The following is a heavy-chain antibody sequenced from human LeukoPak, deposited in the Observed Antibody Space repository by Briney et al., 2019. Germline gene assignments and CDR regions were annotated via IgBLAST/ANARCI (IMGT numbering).Heavy chain of an antibody. V-gene: IGHV4-61*01. D-gene: IGHD1-1*01. Sequence: PSETLSLTCTVSGGSISSGSYYWSWIRQAPGKGLEWIGYISYSGSTNFNPSLKSRVTISVDTSKNQFSLKLSSVTAADTAVYYCAREGTAGTNLNWFDPWGQGTLVTVSP. CDR2: ISYSGST. CDR1: GGSISSGSYY. CDR3: AREGTAGTNLNWFDP. J-gene: IGHJ5*02.